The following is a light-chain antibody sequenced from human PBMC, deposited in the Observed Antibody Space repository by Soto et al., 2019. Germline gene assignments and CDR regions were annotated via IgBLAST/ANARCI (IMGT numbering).Light chain of an antibody. CDR2: KAS. Sequence: DIQMTQSPSTLSASVGDRVTIACRASQSISSWLAWYQQKPGKAPKLLIYKASSLESGVPSRFSGSGSGTDFTLTISSLQPDDFATYYCQQYNSHSWTFGQGTKVEIK. V-gene: IGKV1-5*03. CDR3: QQYNSHSWT. J-gene: IGKJ1*01. CDR1: QSISSW.